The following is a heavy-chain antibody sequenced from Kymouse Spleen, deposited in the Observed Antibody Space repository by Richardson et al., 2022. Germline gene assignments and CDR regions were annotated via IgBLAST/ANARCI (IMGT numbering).Heavy chain of an antibody. CDR2: INHSGST. CDR3: ARGRGFGELMMDV. CDR1: GGSFSGYY. J-gene: IGHJ6*02. Sequence: QVQLQQWGAGLLKPSETLSLTCAVYGGSFSGYYWSWIRQPPGKGLEWIGEINHSGSTNYNPSLKSRVTISVDTSKNQFSLKLSSVTAADTAVYYCARGRGFGELMMDVWGQGTTVTVSS. D-gene: IGHD3-10*01. V-gene: IGHV4-34*01.